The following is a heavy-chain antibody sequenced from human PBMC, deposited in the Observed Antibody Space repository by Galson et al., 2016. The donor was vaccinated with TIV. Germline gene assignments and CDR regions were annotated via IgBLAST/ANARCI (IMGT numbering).Heavy chain of an antibody. CDR2: IKQDGSEK. CDR1: GFTFSTYW. V-gene: IGHV3-7*03. CDR3: ARDRVGGLDV. Sequence: SLRLSCAASGFTFSTYWMSWVRQAPGEGLQWVANIKQDGSEKNYVDSVKGRFIISRDNAKNSLYLQMNSLRAEDTAMYYCARDRVGGLDVWGQGTTVTVSS. D-gene: IGHD3-16*01. J-gene: IGHJ6*02.